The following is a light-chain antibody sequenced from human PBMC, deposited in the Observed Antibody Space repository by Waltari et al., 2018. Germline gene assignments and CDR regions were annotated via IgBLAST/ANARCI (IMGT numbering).Light chain of an antibody. CDR1: ALAKNC. V-gene: IGLV3-27*01. Sequence: SYELTQPSSVSVSPGQTARIACSGAALAKNCARWFQRKPGQAPVILLYKDTERASEIPERFSGSKSGTTVTLTISGAQVEDEADYHCYSAADNTWVFGGGTKLTVL. CDR2: KDT. J-gene: IGLJ3*02. CDR3: YSAADNTWV.